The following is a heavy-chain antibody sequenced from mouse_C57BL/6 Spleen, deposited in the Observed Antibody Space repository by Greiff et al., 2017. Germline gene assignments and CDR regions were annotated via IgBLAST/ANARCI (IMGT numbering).Heavy chain of an antibody. V-gene: IGHV1-55*01. CDR3: AGPRLLRDYAMDY. CDR1: GYTFTSYW. J-gene: IGHJ4*01. D-gene: IGHD1-1*01. Sequence: VKLQQSGAELVKPGASVKMSCKASGYTFTSYWITWVKQRPGQGLEWIGDIYPGSGSTNYNEKFKSKATLTVDTSSSTAYMQLRSLTSEDSAVYYGAGPRLLRDYAMDYWGQGTSVTVSS. CDR2: IYPGSGST.